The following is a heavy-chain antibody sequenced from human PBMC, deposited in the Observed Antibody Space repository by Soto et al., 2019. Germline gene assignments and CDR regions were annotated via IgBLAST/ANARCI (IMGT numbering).Heavy chain of an antibody. CDR2: IYWDDDK. J-gene: IGHJ6*02. CDR3: AHRGRRLGEPEGDHYGMDV. D-gene: IGHD3-16*01. Sequence: SGPTLVNPTQTLTLTCTFSGFSLSTSGVGVGWIRQPPGKALEWLALIYWDDDKRYSPSLKSRLTITKDTSKNQVVLTMTNMDPVDTATYYCAHRGRRLGEPEGDHYGMDVWGQGTTVTVSS. CDR1: GFSLSTSGVG. V-gene: IGHV2-5*02.